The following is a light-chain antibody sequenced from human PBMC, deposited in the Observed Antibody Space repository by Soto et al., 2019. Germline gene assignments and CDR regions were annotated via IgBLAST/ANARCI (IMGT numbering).Light chain of an antibody. Sequence: EIVLTQSPGTLSLSPGERATLSCRASQSFSSSYLAWYQQKPGQAPRLLIYETSTRATGIPARFSGSGSGTEFTLTISSLQSEDFAVYYCQRYNNWPPWTFGQGTKVDIK. CDR1: QSFSSSY. CDR2: ETS. V-gene: IGKV3-15*01. CDR3: QRYNNWPPWT. J-gene: IGKJ1*01.